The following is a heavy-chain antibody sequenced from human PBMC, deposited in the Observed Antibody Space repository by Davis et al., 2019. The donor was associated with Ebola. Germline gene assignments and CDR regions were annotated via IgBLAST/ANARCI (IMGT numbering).Heavy chain of an antibody. Sequence: GGSLRLSCAASGFTFSIYSMNWVRQAPGKGLEWVSYISSSSSGIYYADSVKGRFTISRDNSKNTLYLQMNSLRADDTAVYYCAKDTSNVWFDVWGQGTMVTVSS. J-gene: IGHJ3*01. CDR2: ISSSSSGI. CDR3: AKDTSNVWFDV. V-gene: IGHV3-48*01. D-gene: IGHD6-19*01. CDR1: GFTFSIYS.